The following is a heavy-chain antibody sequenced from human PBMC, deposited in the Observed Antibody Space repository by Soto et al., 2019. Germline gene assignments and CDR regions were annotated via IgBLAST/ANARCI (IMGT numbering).Heavy chain of an antibody. J-gene: IGHJ5*02. V-gene: IGHV4-61*01. Sequence: PSETLSLTCTVSGGSVSSGSYYWSWIRQPPGKGLEWIGYIYYSGSTNYNPSLKSRVTISVDTSKNQFSLKLSSVTAADTAVYYCARELRFLEWLSYNWFDPWGQGTLVTVS. D-gene: IGHD3-3*01. CDR1: GGSVSSGSYY. CDR3: ARELRFLEWLSYNWFDP. CDR2: IYYSGST.